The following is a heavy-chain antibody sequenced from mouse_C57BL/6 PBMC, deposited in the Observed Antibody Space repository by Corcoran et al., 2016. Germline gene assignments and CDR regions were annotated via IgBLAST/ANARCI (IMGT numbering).Heavy chain of an antibody. CDR2: INTYSGVP. CDR3: ARSPVVAPLDY. V-gene: IGHV9-3*01. D-gene: IGHD1-1*02. Sequence: QIQLVQSGPELKKPGETVKISCKASGYTFTTYGMSWVKQAPGKGLKWMGWINTYSGVPTYADDFKGRFAFSLETSASTAYLQINNLKNEDTATDCCARSPVVAPLDYWGQGTTLTVSS. CDR1: GYTFTTYG. J-gene: IGHJ2*01.